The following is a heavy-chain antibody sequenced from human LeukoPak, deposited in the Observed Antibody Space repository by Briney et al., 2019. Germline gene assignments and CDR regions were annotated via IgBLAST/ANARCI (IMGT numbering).Heavy chain of an antibody. J-gene: IGHJ3*02. V-gene: IGHV4-59*01. Sequence: SETPSLNCTVSGGSFRRYYWSWIRQPPGKGLEWIGYIYNSGTTNYNPSLKSRATLSVDTSKNQVSLKLSSVTAADTAVYYCARDVGARVGASDIWGQGTMVTVSS. CDR2: IYNSGTT. CDR1: GGSFRRYY. D-gene: IGHD1-26*01. CDR3: ARDVGARVGASDI.